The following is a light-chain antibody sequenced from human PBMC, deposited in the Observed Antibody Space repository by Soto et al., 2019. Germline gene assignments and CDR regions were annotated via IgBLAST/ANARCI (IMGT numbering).Light chain of an antibody. Sequence: QSALTQPASVSGSPGQSITISCTGTSSDVGGYNYVSWYQQHPGKAPKLMIYEVSNRPSGVSNRFSGSKSGNTASLTISGSQAEDEADYYCSSYTRSSTHWGFGGGTKLTVL. CDR3: SSYTRSSTHWG. J-gene: IGLJ3*02. V-gene: IGLV2-14*01. CDR1: SSDVGGYNY. CDR2: EVS.